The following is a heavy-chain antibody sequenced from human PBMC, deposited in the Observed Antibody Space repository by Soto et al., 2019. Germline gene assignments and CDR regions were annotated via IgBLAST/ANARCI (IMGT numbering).Heavy chain of an antibody. V-gene: IGHV3-23*01. D-gene: IGHD4-17*01. CDR1: GFTFSSFF. J-gene: IGHJ3*01. CDR2: IGANGGGT. CDR3: ARKPNGDYLGAFDF. Sequence: EVQLLETGGGLVQPGGSLRLSCAASGFTFSSFFMSWVRQAPGKGLDWVSGIGANGGGTYYADSVKGRFIISRDNSKNTLYLQMNSLRAEDTAVYYCARKPNGDYLGAFDFWGQKTMVTVSS.